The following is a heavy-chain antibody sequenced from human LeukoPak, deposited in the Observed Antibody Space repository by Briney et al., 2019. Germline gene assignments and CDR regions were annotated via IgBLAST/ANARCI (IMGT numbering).Heavy chain of an antibody. CDR1: GFTFSTYA. Sequence: QSGGSLRLPCAASGFTFSTYAMSWVRQAPGKGLEWVSSISGSGGNTYYADSVKGRFTVSRDNSKNTLYLQMNSLRAEDTAIYHCAKAGCTSAGCYSNYWGQGTLVTVSS. CDR3: AKAGCTSAGCYSNY. CDR2: ISGSGGNT. V-gene: IGHV3-23*01. J-gene: IGHJ4*02. D-gene: IGHD2-2*01.